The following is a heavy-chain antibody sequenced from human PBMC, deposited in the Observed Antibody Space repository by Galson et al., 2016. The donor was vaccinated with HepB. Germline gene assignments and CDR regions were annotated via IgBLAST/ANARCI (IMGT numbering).Heavy chain of an antibody. D-gene: IGHD1-7*01. CDR2: ISYDGSNK. CDR1: GFTFSSYG. Sequence: SLRLSCAASGFTFSSYGMHWVRQAPGKGLEWVAVISYDGSNKYYADSVKGRFTISRDNSKNTLYLQVNSLRAEDTAVYYCAKDLITGTTIFWGQGTLVTVSS. J-gene: IGHJ4*02. V-gene: IGHV3-30*18. CDR3: AKDLITGTTIF.